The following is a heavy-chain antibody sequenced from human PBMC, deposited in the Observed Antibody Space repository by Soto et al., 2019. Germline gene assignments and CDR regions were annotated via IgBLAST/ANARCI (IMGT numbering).Heavy chain of an antibody. Sequence: SETLSLTCTVSGGSISSGGYYWSWIRQHPGKGLEWIGYIYYSGSTYYNPSLKSRVTISVDTSKNQFSLKLSSVTAADTAVYYCASGPVVVAATTYYYGMDVWGQGTTVTSP. V-gene: IGHV4-31*03. J-gene: IGHJ6*02. D-gene: IGHD2-15*01. CDR2: IYYSGST. CDR3: ASGPVVVAATTYYYGMDV. CDR1: GGSISSGGYY.